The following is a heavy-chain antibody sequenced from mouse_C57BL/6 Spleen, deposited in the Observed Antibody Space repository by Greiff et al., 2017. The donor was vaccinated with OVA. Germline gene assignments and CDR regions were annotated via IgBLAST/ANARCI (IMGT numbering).Heavy chain of an antibody. Sequence: QVQLPPPGAELVRPGSSVKLSCKASGYTFTSYWMHWVKQRPIQGLEWIGNIDPSDSETHYNQKVKDKATLTVDKSSSTAYMQLSSLTSEDSAVYYCARSTTVVAHYAMDYWGQGTSVTVSA. CDR2: IDPSDSET. V-gene: IGHV1-52*01. CDR1: GYTFTSYW. CDR3: ARSTTVVAHYAMDY. J-gene: IGHJ4*01. D-gene: IGHD1-1*01.